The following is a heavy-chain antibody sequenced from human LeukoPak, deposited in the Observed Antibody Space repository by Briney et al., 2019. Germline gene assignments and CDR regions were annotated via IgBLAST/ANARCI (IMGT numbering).Heavy chain of an antibody. D-gene: IGHD5-12*01. CDR3: ARATRGGYDGYFDY. V-gene: IGHV3-66*01. CDR1: EFSVGSNY. Sequence: GGSLRLSCAASEFSVGSNYMTWVRQAPGKGLEWVSLIYSGGSTYYADSVKGRFTISRDNSKNTLYLQMNSLRAEDTAVYYCARATRGGYDGYFDYWGQGTLVTVSS. J-gene: IGHJ4*02. CDR2: IYSGGST.